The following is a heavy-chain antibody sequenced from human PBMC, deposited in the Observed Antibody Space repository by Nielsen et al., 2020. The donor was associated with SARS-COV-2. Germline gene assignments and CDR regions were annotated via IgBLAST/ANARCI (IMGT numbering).Heavy chain of an antibody. CDR2: INQDGTGK. J-gene: IGHJ4*02. CDR1: GFTFSDYY. D-gene: IGHD6-13*01. Sequence: GESLKISCAASGFTFSDYYMSWIRQAPGKALEWVANINQDGTGKYYVDSVKGRFTISRDNAKNSLYLQMNSLRAEDTALYYCAKDKVSWSSRPPWYFDYWGQGTLVTVSS. V-gene: IGHV3-7*03. CDR3: AKDKVSWSSRPPWYFDY.